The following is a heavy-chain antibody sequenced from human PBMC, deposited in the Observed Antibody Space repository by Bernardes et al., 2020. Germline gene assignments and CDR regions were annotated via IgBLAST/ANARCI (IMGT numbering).Heavy chain of an antibody. V-gene: IGHV3-21*01. J-gene: IGHJ4*02. CDR1: GFTFSNYS. Sequence: GGSLRLSCAASGFTFSNYSINWVRQAPGKGLEWVSSVSGSSTYIYYADSVRGRFTISRDNAKNSLYLQMNSLRAEDTAVYYCARSPGGYCFDFWGQGTLVTVSS. CDR3: ARSPGGYCFDF. D-gene: IGHD3-16*01. CDR2: VSGSSTYI.